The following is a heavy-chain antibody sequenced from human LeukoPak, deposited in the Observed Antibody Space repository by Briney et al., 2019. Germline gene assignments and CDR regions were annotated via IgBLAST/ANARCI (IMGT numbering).Heavy chain of an antibody. J-gene: IGHJ4*02. CDR1: GGSISSYY. V-gene: IGHV4-59*01. Sequence: PSETLSLTCTVSGGSISSYYWSWIRQPPGKGLEWIGYIYYSGSTNYNPSLKSRVTISVDTSKNQFSLKLSSVTAADTAVYYCARNPRYCSGGSCSRSFDYWGQGTLVTVSS. CDR2: IYYSGST. CDR3: ARNPRYCSGGSCSRSFDY. D-gene: IGHD2-15*01.